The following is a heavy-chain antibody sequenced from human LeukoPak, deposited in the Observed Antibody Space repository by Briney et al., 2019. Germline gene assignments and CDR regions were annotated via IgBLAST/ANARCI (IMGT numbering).Heavy chain of an antibody. CDR1: GGTFSSYA. D-gene: IGHD1-1*01. CDR3: ARDAWQNWRSGANHYYYGLDV. V-gene: IGHV1-69*13. Sequence: SVKVYCKASGGTFSSYAVSWVRQAPGQGLEWMGGIIPIFGIANYAQKFQGRVTITADVSTGATYMELSSLRSEDTAVYYCARDAWQNWRSGANHYYYGLDVWGQGTTVTVSS. CDR2: IIPIFGIA. J-gene: IGHJ6*02.